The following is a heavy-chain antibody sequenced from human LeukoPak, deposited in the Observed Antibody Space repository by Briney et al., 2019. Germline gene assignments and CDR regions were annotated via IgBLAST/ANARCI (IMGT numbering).Heavy chain of an antibody. CDR2: INGDGSSR. J-gene: IGHJ4*02. V-gene: IGHV3-74*01. CDR3: ASASSHRIAAGGDY. Sequence: GGSLRLSCAASGFIFSTYSISWVRQVPGKGLVWVSRINGDGSSRNYADSVKGRFTISRDNAKNTLYLQMNSLRAEDTAVYYCASASSHRIAAGGDYWGQGTLVTVSS. CDR1: GFIFSTYS. D-gene: IGHD6-13*01.